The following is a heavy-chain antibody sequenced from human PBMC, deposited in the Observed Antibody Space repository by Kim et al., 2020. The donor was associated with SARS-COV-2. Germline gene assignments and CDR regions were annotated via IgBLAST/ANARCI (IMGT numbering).Heavy chain of an antibody. J-gene: IGHJ4*02. D-gene: IGHD2-15*01. CDR1: GGTFSSYA. V-gene: IGHV1-69*04. CDR2: IIPILGIA. CDR3: ARGTYCSGGSCYSRPYSYGPSFFY. Sequence: SVKVSCKASGGTFSSYAISWVRQAPGKGLEWMGRIIPILGIANYAQKFQGRVTITADKSTSTAYMELSSLRSEDTAVYYCARGTYCSGGSCYSRPYSYGPSFFYWGKGTLVTVSS.